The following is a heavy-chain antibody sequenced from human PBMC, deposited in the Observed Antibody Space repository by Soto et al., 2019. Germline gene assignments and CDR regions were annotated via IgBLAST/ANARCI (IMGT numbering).Heavy chain of an antibody. J-gene: IGHJ6*03. CDR1: GFTFSSYA. CDR3: AKGGVHYYYYYMDI. Sequence: QVQLVESGGGVVQPGRSVRLSCAASGFTFSSYAVHWVRQAQGKGLEWVAVISYDGRYIYYADSVKGRFTISRDNSNNTLYLEINSLRAEDAAVYYCAKGGVHYYYYYMDIWGRGTTVTVSS. V-gene: IGHV3-30*18. CDR2: ISYDGRYI. D-gene: IGHD1-1*01.